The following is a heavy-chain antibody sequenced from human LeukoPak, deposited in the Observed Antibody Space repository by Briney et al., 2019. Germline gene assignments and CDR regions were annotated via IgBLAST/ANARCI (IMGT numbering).Heavy chain of an antibody. CDR1: GASIDSTDYY. Sequence: SETLSLTCTVSGASIDSTDYYWDWIRQSPGKGLEWIGSISQSGSPYYNPSLKSRVTISVDTSKNQFSLRLNSVSAADTAVYYCARDRGQVLWFGELLGSYFDYWGQGTLVTVSS. V-gene: IGHV4-39*07. J-gene: IGHJ4*02. CDR2: ISQSGSP. CDR3: ARDRGQVLWFGELLGSYFDY. D-gene: IGHD3-10*01.